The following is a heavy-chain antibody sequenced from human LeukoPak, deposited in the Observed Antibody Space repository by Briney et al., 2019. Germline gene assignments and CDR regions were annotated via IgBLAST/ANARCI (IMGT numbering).Heavy chain of an antibody. CDR3: ARSEEDIVVVPAVRY. J-gene: IGHJ4*02. CDR1: GGSISSGGYC. D-gene: IGHD2-2*01. Sequence: SQTLSLTCTVSGGSISSGGYCWSWIRQPPGKGLEWIGYIYHSGSTYYNPSLKSRVTISVDRSKNQFSLKLSSVTAADTAVYYCARSEEDIVVVPAVRYWGQGTLVTVSS. CDR2: IYHSGST. V-gene: IGHV4-30-2*01.